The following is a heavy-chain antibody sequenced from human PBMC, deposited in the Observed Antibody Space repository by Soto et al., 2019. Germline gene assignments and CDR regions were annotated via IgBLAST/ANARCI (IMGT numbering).Heavy chain of an antibody. J-gene: IGHJ4*02. CDR2: IYYSGST. V-gene: IGHV4-59*08. CDR3: ARRYSSGFDY. D-gene: IGHD6-19*01. Sequence: QVQLQESGPGLVKPSETLSLTCTVSGGSINSFYWSWIRQPPGKGLEWIGYIYYSGSTKYNPSLKRRVTISVDTSKNRFSLNLSSVAAADTAVYYCARRYSSGFDYWGQGTLVTVSS. CDR1: GGSINSFY.